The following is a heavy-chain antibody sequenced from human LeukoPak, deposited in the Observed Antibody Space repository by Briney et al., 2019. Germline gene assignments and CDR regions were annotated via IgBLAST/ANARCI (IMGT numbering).Heavy chain of an antibody. CDR3: ARLQWFGELSRYMDV. CDR1: GGSFSGYY. Sequence: SETLSLTCAVYGGSFSGYYWSRIRQPPGKGLEWIGEMYHSGSTNNNPSFKSRVTISVDKSKNQFSLRLSSVTAADTAIYYCARLQWFGELSRYMDVWGKGTTVTVSS. CDR2: MYHSGST. J-gene: IGHJ6*03. D-gene: IGHD3-10*01. V-gene: IGHV4-34*01.